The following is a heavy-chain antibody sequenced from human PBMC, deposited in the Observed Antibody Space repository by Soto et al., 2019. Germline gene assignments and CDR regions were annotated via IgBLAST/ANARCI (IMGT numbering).Heavy chain of an antibody. J-gene: IGHJ5*02. CDR2: ISYDGRNK. V-gene: IGHV3-30-3*01. D-gene: IGHD6-6*01. Sequence: PGGPRRPSCAASGFTFTSYAMHRVRRAPGKGREWVAVISYDGRNKYYADSVKGRFPISRDNSKNPPYRQMNSLRAEATAVYCCARDRFYSSWSVWFDPWGQGTLVTVSS. CDR1: GFTFTSYA. CDR3: ARDRFYSSWSVWFDP.